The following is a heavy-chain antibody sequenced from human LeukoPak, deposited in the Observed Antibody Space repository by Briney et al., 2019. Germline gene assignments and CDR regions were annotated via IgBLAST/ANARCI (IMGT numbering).Heavy chain of an antibody. CDR3: AILNWSSGRA. V-gene: IGHV3-23*01. CDR1: GFIFNTYG. J-gene: IGHJ5*02. D-gene: IGHD1-1*01. CDR2: LSGNT. Sequence: GGSLRLSCAASGFIFNTYGTSWVRQAPGRGLEWVSALSGNTYYADSVKGRFTISTDSSKNTLFLQMNSLRAEDTAVYYCAILNWSSGRAWGQGTLVTVSS.